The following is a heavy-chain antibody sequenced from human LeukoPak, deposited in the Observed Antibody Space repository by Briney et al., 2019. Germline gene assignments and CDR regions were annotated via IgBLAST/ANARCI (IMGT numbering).Heavy chain of an antibody. Sequence: PSETLSLTCAVSGYSISSDHYWGWIRQPPGKGLEWIGSIYHSGSTYYNPSLKSRVIISVDTSKNHFSLRLSSVTAADTAVYYCARTTFGGVGWFDPWGQGTLVTVSS. D-gene: IGHD3-16*01. CDR1: GYSISSDHY. J-gene: IGHJ5*02. V-gene: IGHV4-38-2*01. CDR2: IYHSGST. CDR3: ARTTFGGVGWFDP.